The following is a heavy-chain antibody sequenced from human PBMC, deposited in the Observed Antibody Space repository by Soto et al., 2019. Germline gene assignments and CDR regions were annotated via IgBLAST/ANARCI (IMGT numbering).Heavy chain of an antibody. CDR2: ISSSSSYI. D-gene: IGHD3-22*01. Sequence: SLRLSCAASGITFSSYSMNWVRQAPGKGLEWVSSISSSSSYIYYADSVKGRFTISRDNAKNSLYLQMNSLRAEDTAVYYCARGREYYYDSSGYYHSYFDYWGQGTLVTVSS. CDR3: ARGREYYYDSSGYYHSYFDY. J-gene: IGHJ4*02. CDR1: GITFSSYS. V-gene: IGHV3-21*01.